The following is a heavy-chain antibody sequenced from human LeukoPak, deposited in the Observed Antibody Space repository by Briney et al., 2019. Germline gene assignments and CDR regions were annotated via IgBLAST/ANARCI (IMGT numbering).Heavy chain of an antibody. CDR3: ATDGESGGYSFKNAFDI. D-gene: IGHD5-18*01. CDR1: GYTLTELS. J-gene: IGHJ3*02. Sequence: ASVKVSCKVSGYTLTELSMHWVRQAPGKGLEWMGGFDPEDGETIYAQKFQGRVTMTEDTSTDTAHMELSSLRSEDTAVYYCATDGESGGYSFKNAFDIWGQGTMVTVSS. CDR2: FDPEDGET. V-gene: IGHV1-24*01.